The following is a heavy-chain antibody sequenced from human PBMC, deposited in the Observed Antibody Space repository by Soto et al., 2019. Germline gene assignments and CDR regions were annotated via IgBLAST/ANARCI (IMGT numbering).Heavy chain of an antibody. CDR2: IIPIFGTA. J-gene: IGHJ2*01. CDR3: ARSDGITGTTWYFDL. D-gene: IGHD1-7*01. V-gene: IGHV1-69*19. CDR1: GGTFSSYA. Sequence: QVQLVQSGAEVKKPGSSVKVSCKASGGTFSSYAISWVRQAPGQGLEWMGGIIPIFGTANYAQKFQGRVTITADECTSTAYMELSSLRSDDTAMYYCARSDGITGTTWYFDLWGRGTLVTVSS.